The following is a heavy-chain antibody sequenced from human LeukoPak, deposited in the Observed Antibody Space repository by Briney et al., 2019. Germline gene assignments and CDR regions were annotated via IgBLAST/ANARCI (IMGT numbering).Heavy chain of an antibody. D-gene: IGHD1-14*01. CDR2: IRYDGSNK. J-gene: IGHJ5*02. CDR1: GFTFSSYG. CDR3: AKDTTPPKAGFDP. V-gene: IGHV3-30*02. Sequence: GGSLRLSCAASGFTFSSYGMHWVRQAPGKGLEWVAFIRYDGSNKYYADSVKGRFTISRDNSKNTLYLQMNSLRAEDTAVYYCAKDTTPPKAGFDPWGQGSLVTVSS.